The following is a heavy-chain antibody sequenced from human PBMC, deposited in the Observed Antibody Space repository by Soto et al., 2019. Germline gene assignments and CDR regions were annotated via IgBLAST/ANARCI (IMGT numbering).Heavy chain of an antibody. V-gene: IGHV1-69*01. Sequence: QVQLVQSGAEVKKPGSSVKVSCKASGGTFSSYAISWVRQAPGQGLEWMGGIIPIFGTANYAQKFQGRVTITADESTSTAYMELSSLRSEDTAVYYCARGDLVVVVAATPDAFDICGQGTMVTVSS. CDR2: IIPIFGTA. J-gene: IGHJ3*02. CDR3: ARGDLVVVVAATPDAFDI. CDR1: GGTFSSYA. D-gene: IGHD2-15*01.